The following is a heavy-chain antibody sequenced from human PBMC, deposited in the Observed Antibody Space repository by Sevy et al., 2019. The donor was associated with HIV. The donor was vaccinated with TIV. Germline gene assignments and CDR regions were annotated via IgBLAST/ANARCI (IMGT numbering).Heavy chain of an antibody. CDR2: ISYDARNTK. Sequence: GGSLRLSCAASAFTFSDFRTHWVRQAPGKGLEWVAVISYDARNTKYNPDSVKGRFTISRDNSKNTLYLQINSLRPEDTAIYYCARDKGEILSSAFDYWGQGTLVTVSS. D-gene: IGHD3-16*01. CDR3: ARDKGEILSSAFDY. CDR1: AFTFSDFR. J-gene: IGHJ4*02. V-gene: IGHV3-30*04.